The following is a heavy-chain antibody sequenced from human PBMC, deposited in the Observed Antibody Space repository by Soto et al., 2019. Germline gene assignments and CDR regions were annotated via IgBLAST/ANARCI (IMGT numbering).Heavy chain of an antibody. D-gene: IGHD1-1*01. CDR1: GGSMRSYY. CDR2: IFYTGRT. CDR3: AGESPCQNDNVGWTGAFDL. Sequence: PSETLSLTCSVSGGSMRSYYWNWIRQPPGRGLEWIGYIFYTGRTNYHSSLKSRVTISIDTSRKQFSLNLSSVTAADTAVYYCAGESPCQNDNVGWTGAFDLWGQGKSVTVSS. J-gene: IGHJ3*01. V-gene: IGHV4-59*01.